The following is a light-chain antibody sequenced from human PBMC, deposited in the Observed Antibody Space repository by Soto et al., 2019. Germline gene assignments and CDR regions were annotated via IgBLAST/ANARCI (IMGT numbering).Light chain of an antibody. V-gene: IGKV3-20*01. J-gene: IGKJ1*01. CDR2: DAS. CDR1: QSIRKN. Sequence: EIVLTQSPGTLSLSPGERATLSCRASQSIRKNLGWYQHEPGQAPRLLIYDASGRAAGVPDRFSGSGSGTDFTLTISRLEPEDFAVYYCQQYGGSSRTFGQGTKVEIK. CDR3: QQYGGSSRT.